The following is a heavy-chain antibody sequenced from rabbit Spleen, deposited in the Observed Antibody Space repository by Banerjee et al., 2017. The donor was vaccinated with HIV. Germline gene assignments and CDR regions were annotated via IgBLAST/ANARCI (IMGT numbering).Heavy chain of an antibody. D-gene: IGHD8-1*01. V-gene: IGHV1S40*01. Sequence: QSLEESGGDLVKPGASLTLTCTASGLDFSSSYWICWVRQAPGKGLEWIACIYTDSSGSTYYASWAKGRFTISKTSSTTVTLQMTSLTAADTATYFCARDSGSSFSSYGMDLWGPGTLVTVS. CDR2: IYTDSSGST. J-gene: IGHJ6*01. CDR1: GLDFSSSYW. CDR3: ARDSGSSFSSYGMDL.